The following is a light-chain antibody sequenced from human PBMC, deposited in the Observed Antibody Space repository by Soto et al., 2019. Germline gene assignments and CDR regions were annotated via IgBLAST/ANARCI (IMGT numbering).Light chain of an antibody. CDR1: QSISSW. V-gene: IGKV1-5*01. CDR3: QQYNSYSLS. CDR2: DAS. J-gene: IGKJ4*01. Sequence: DIQMTQSPSTLSAYVGDRVTITCRASQSISSWLAWYQQKPGKAPKLLIYDASSLESGVPSRFSGSGSGTEFTLTISSLQPDDFVTYYCQQYNSYSLSFGGGTKVEIK.